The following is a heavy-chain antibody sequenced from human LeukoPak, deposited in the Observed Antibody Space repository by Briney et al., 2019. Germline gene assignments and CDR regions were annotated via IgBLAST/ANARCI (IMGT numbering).Heavy chain of an antibody. J-gene: IGHJ5*02. Sequence: GGSLRLSCAASGFTFSSYAMHWVRQAPGKGLEWVAVISYDGSNKYYADSVKGRFTISRDNSKNTLYLQMNSLGAEDTAVYYCARTRLLNDWFDPWGQGTLVTVSS. CDR3: ARTRLLNDWFDP. CDR2: ISYDGSNK. D-gene: IGHD1-1*01. CDR1: GFTFSSYA. V-gene: IGHV3-30*04.